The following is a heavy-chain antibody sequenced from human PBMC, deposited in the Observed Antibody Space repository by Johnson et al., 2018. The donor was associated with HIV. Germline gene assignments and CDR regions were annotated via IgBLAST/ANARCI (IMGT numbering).Heavy chain of an antibody. CDR3: AKGRWELRAGAFDI. CDR1: GFTFSSYA. Sequence: VQLVESGGGLVQPGGSLRLSCAASGFTFSSYAMSWVRQAPGKGLEWVSAIRGSGDSTYYADSVKGRFTISRDNSKNTLYVQMNSLRAEDTAAYYCAKGRWELRAGAFDIWGQGTTVTVSS. V-gene: IGHV3-23*04. D-gene: IGHD1-26*01. CDR2: IRGSGDST. J-gene: IGHJ3*02.